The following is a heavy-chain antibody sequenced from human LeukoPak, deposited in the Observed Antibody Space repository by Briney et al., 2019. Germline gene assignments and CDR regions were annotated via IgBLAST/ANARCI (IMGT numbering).Heavy chain of an antibody. D-gene: IGHD1-26*01. Sequence: GASVKVSCKASGYTFTSYGISWVRQAPGQGLEWMGWISAYNGNTNYAQKLQGRVTMTTDTSTSTAYMELRSLRSDDMAVYYCARGGGSYSLASYYYYGMDVWGQGTTVTVSS. V-gene: IGHV1-18*03. J-gene: IGHJ6*02. CDR1: GYTFTSYG. CDR2: ISAYNGNT. CDR3: ARGGGSYSLASYYYYGMDV.